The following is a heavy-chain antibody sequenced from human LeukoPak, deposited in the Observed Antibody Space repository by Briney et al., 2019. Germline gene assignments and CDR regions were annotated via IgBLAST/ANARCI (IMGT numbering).Heavy chain of an antibody. Sequence: PSETLSLTCAVYGGSFSGYYWSWIRQPPGKGLEWIGEINHSGSTNYNPSLKSRVTISIDTPKNQFSLTLTSVNNVDTAIYYCARGRSATRWALPHLDRWGQGTLVTVSS. CDR2: INHSGST. CDR1: GGSFSGYY. D-gene: IGHD5-24*01. CDR3: ARGRSATRWALPHLDR. J-gene: IGHJ4*02. V-gene: IGHV4-34*01.